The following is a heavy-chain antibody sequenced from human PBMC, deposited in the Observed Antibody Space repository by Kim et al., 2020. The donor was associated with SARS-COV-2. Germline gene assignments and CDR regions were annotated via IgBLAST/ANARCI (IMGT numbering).Heavy chain of an antibody. Sequence: SQTLSLTCTVSGGSISSYYWSWIRQPPGKGLEWIGYIYYSGSTNYNPSLKSRVTISVDTSKNQFSLKLSSVTAADTAVYYCARGLGQQLWYYGMDVWGQG. D-gene: IGHD6-13*01. J-gene: IGHJ6*02. CDR3: ARGLGQQLWYYGMDV. CDR1: GGSISSYY. CDR2: IYYSGST. V-gene: IGHV4-59*01.